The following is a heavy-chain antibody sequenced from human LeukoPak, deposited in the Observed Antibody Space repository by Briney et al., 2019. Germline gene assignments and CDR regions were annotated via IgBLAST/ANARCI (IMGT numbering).Heavy chain of an antibody. J-gene: IGHJ4*02. CDR3: ARDHLPDYGDSFFDY. Sequence: GGSLRLSCAASGFTFSSYGMHWVRQAPGKGLEWVAVISYDGSNKYYADSVKGRFTISRDNSKNTLYLQMNSLRAEDTAVYYCARDHLPDYGDSFFDYWGQGTLVTVSS. CDR1: GFTFSSYG. V-gene: IGHV3-30*03. CDR2: ISYDGSNK. D-gene: IGHD4-17*01.